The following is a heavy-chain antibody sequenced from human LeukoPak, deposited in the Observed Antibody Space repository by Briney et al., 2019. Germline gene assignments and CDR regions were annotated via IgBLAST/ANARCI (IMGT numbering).Heavy chain of an antibody. Sequence: SETLSLTCTVPGDSISSGGFYWSWIRQRSGKGLEWVAYIKYNGDTFYNPSLKSRLTISRDTSKNLFSLILTSVTAADSALYFCARGTLLNYFDYWGQGALVTVSS. D-gene: IGHD3/OR15-3a*01. CDR1: GDSISSGGFY. CDR3: ARGTLLNYFDY. J-gene: IGHJ4*02. V-gene: IGHV4-31*03. CDR2: IKYNGDT.